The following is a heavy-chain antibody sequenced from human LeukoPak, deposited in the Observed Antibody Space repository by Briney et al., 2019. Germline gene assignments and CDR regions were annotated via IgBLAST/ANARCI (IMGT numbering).Heavy chain of an antibody. D-gene: IGHD4-17*01. CDR2: IKEDGSEK. CDR3: ARDWSTVTQLGY. V-gene: IGHV3-7*01. J-gene: IGHJ4*02. CDR1: GFIFSSYS. Sequence: GGSLRLSCAASGFIFSSYSMTWVRQAPGKGREWVANIKEDGSEKYYVDSVKGRFTISRDNAKNSLYLQMNSLTAEDTAVYYCARDWSTVTQLGYWGQGTLVTVSS.